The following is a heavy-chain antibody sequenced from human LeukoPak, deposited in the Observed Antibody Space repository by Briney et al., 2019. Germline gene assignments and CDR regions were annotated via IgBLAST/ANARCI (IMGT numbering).Heavy chain of an antibody. CDR1: GGSISSGGYY. CDR3: ARDGGCSGGGCPPWYFDL. J-gene: IGHJ2*01. D-gene: IGHD2-15*01. V-gene: IGHV4-31*03. Sequence: PSETLSLTCTVSGGSISSGGYYWSWIRQHPGKGLEWIGYIYYSGSTYYNPSLKSRVTISVDTSKNQFSLKLSSVTAADTAVYYCARDGGCSGGGCPPWYFDLWGRGTLVTVSS. CDR2: IYYSGST.